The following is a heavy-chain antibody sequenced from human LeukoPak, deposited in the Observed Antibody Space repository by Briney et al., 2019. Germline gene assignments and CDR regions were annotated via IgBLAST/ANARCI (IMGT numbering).Heavy chain of an antibody. CDR2: INPNSGGT. CDR1: GYTFTTYY. J-gene: IGHJ4*02. D-gene: IGHD5-12*01. V-gene: IGHV1-2*02. CDR3: AGRGYSGYDFDY. Sequence: ASVKVSCKAPGYTFTTYYMHWVRQAPGQGLEWMGWINPNSGGTNYAQKFQGRVTMTRDTSISTAYMELSRLRSDDTAVYYCAGRGYSGYDFDYWGQGTLVTVSS.